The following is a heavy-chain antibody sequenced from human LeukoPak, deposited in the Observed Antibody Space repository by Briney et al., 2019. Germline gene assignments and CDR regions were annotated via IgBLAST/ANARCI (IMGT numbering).Heavy chain of an antibody. CDR3: ARNTLDYYDSSGYAAFDI. V-gene: IGHV1-2*02. J-gene: IGHJ3*02. D-gene: IGHD3-22*01. Sequence: GASVKVSCKASGYTVTDKYMHWVRQAPGQGLEWMGWINPNIGGTNYAQNFQGRVTMTRDTSISTVYMELSRLRSDDTAVYYCARNTLDYYDSSGYAAFDIWGQGTMVTVSS. CDR1: GYTVTDKY. CDR2: INPNIGGT.